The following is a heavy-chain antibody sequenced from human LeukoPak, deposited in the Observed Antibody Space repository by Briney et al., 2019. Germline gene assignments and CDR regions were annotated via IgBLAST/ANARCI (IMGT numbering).Heavy chain of an antibody. V-gene: IGHV3-30*03. CDR3: TRTSYYDGGGSYRHFDY. J-gene: IGHJ4*02. CDR2: ISYDGSNN. D-gene: IGHD3-22*01. CDR1: GFTFSTYA. Sequence: GGSLRLSCAASGFTFSTYAMHWVRQAPGKGLEWVAIISYDGSNNYYADSVKGRFTISRDNAKNTLYLQMNSLRAEDTAVYYCTRTSYYDGGGSYRHFDYWGQGNLVTVSS.